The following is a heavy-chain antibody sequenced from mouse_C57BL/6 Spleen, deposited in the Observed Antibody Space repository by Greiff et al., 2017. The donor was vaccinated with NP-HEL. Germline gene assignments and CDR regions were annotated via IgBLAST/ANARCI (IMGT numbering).Heavy chain of an antibody. CDR1: GYTFTSYW. J-gene: IGHJ2*01. V-gene: IGHV1-64*01. D-gene: IGHD2-4*01. CDR2: IHPNSGST. Sequence: QVHVKQPGAELVKPGASVKLSCKASGYTFTSYWMHWVKQRPGQGLEWIGMIHPNSGSTNYNEKFKSKATLTVDKSSSTAYMQLSSLTSEDSAVYYCATHYDYDGGDYWGQGTTLTVSS. CDR3: ATHYDYDGGDY.